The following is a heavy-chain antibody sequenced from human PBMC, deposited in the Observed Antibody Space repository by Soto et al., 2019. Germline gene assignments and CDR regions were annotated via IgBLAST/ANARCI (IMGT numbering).Heavy chain of an antibody. V-gene: IGHV4-59*01. J-gene: IGHJ5*02. CDR1: GGSISSYY. CDR2: IYYSGST. D-gene: IGHD3-10*01. Sequence: SETLSLTCTVSGGSISSYYWSWIRQPPGKGLEWVGYIYYSGSTNYNPSLKSRVTISVDTSKNQFSLKLSSVTAADTAVYYCARVKEYNWFDPWGQGTLVTVSS. CDR3: ARVKEYNWFDP.